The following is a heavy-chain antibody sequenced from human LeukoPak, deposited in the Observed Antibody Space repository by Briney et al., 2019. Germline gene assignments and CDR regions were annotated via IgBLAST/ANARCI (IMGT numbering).Heavy chain of an antibody. V-gene: IGHV3-23*01. D-gene: IGHD3-9*01. CDR3: AKDPLIYFDWLLGGAFDI. CDR1: GFPFISYA. CDR2: IRVRGGST. Sequence: GSLRLSCAASGFPFISYAMSWVGQAPGKGREWVPAIRVRGGSTYYADSGRARFTISRDKSRNTRYLQMDSRRPEDTALYYGAKDPLIYFDWLLGGAFDIWGQGTMVAVSS. J-gene: IGHJ3*02.